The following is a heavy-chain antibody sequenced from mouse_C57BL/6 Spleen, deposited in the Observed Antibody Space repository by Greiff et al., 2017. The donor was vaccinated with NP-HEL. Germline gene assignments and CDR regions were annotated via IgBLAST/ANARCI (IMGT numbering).Heavy chain of an antibody. CDR3: ARGPTVVEGYYAMDY. J-gene: IGHJ4*01. Sequence: QVQLQPSGAELARPGASVKLSCKASGYTFTSYGISWVKQRPGQGLEWIGEIYPRSGNTYYNEKFKGKATLTADKSSSTAYMELRSLTSEDSAVYVCARGPTVVEGYYAMDYWGQGTSVTGSS. V-gene: IGHV1-81*01. CDR1: GYTFTSYG. D-gene: IGHD1-1*01. CDR2: IYPRSGNT.